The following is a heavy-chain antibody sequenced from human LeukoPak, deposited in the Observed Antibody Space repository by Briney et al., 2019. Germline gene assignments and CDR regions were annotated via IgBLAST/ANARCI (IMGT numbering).Heavy chain of an antibody. D-gene: IGHD2-15*01. CDR2: IYYSGST. CDR3: ARVHSRSDIVVVVAADNWFDL. Sequence: SQTLSLTCTVSGGSISSGGYYWSWIRQHPGKGLEWIGYIYYSGSTYYDPSPKSRVTISVDTSKNQFSLKLSSVTAADTAVYYCARVHSRSDIVVVVAADNWFDLWGQGTLVTVSS. CDR1: GGSISSGGYY. V-gene: IGHV4-31*03. J-gene: IGHJ5*02.